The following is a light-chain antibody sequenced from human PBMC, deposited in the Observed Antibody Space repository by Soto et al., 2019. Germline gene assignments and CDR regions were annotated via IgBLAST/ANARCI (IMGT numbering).Light chain of an antibody. J-gene: IGKJ1*01. Sequence: DVVMTQSPLSLPVTLGQPASISCRSSQSLVHSDGNTYLNWCHQRPGQSPRRLLYKVSDRDSGVPDRFSGSGSGTDFTLKISRVEAEDVGIYYCMQGTHWPRTFGQGTKVEVK. V-gene: IGKV2-30*02. CDR1: QSLVHSDGNTY. CDR2: KVS. CDR3: MQGTHWPRT.